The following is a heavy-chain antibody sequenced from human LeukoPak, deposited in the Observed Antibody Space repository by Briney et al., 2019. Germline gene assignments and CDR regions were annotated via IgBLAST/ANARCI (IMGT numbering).Heavy chain of an antibody. CDR1: GFTFDDYT. CDR2: ISWDGGST. CDR3: ARETVGATKLIY. V-gene: IGHV3-43*01. Sequence: GGSLRLSCAASGFTFDDYTMHWVRQAPGKGLEWVSLISWDGGSTYYADSVKGRFTISRDNVKNSLYLQMSSLRAEDTAVYYCARETVGATKLIYWGQGTLVTVSS. J-gene: IGHJ4*02. D-gene: IGHD1-26*01.